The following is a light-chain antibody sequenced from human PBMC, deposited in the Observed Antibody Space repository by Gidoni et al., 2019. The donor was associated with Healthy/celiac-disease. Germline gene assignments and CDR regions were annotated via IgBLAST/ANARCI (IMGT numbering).Light chain of an antibody. CDR3: QQYYSYPLT. V-gene: IGKV1-8*01. J-gene: IGKJ4*01. CDR1: QGISSY. Sequence: AIRMTQSPSSFSASTGARVTITCRASQGISSYLAWYQQKPGKATKLLIYAASTLQSGVPTRCSGSGSGTDFTLTISCLQSEDFANYYCQQYYSYPLTFGGGTKVEIK. CDR2: AAS.